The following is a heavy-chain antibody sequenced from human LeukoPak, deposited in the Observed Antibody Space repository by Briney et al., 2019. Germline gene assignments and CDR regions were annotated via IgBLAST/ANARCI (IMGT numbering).Heavy chain of an antibody. CDR3: ARERSYYGSGSYYIGP. CDR1: GYTFTSYD. J-gene: IGHJ5*02. Sequence: GASVKVSCKASGYTFTSYDINWVRQATGQGLEWMGWMNPNSGNTGYAQKFQGRVTMTRNTSISTAYMELSSLRSEDTAVYYCARERSYYGSGSYYIGPWGQGPWSPSPQ. CDR2: MNPNSGNT. V-gene: IGHV1-8*01. D-gene: IGHD3-10*01.